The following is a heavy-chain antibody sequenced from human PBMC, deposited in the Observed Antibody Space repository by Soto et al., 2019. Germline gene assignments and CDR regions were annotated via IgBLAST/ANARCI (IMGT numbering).Heavy chain of an antibody. CDR3: ARCGSGYCDAFDI. CDR2: VSGYNGDT. V-gene: IGHV1-18*01. J-gene: IGHJ3*02. CDR1: GYTFSRYG. D-gene: IGHD3-22*01. Sequence: ASVKVSCKASGYTFSRYGISWVRQAPGQGLEWMGWVSGYNGDTNYAQKLQGRVTMTTDTSTSIAYMELRSLRSDDTAVYYCARCGSGYCDAFDIWGQGTMVTVSS.